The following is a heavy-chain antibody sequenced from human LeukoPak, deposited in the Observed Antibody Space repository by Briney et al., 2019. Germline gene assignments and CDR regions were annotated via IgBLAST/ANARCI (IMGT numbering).Heavy chain of an antibody. CDR3: ARDRALYDILTGYWFGAFDI. Sequence: SETLSLTCTVSGGSISSYYWSWIRQPAGRGLEWIGRIYTSGSTNYNPSLKSRVTISVDTSKNQFSLKLSSVTAADTAVYYCARDRALYDILTGYWFGAFDIWGQGTMVTVSS. CDR1: GGSISSYY. V-gene: IGHV4-4*07. D-gene: IGHD3-9*01. J-gene: IGHJ3*02. CDR2: IYTSGST.